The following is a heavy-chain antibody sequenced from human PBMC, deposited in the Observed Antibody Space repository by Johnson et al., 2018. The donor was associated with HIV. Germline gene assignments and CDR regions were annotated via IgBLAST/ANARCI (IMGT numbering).Heavy chain of an antibody. CDR1: GFIFEDYA. Sequence: MMLVESGGGLVQPGRSLRVSCAASGFIFEDYAMHWVRQAPGKGLEWVSGIGTAGSTYYADSVKGRFTISRDNSKNTLYLQMNSLRAEDTAVYYCAREGPVPGGDAFDIWGQGTMVTVSS. V-gene: IGHV3-23*04. J-gene: IGHJ3*02. CDR2: IGTAGST. D-gene: IGHD3-16*01. CDR3: AREGPVPGGDAFDI.